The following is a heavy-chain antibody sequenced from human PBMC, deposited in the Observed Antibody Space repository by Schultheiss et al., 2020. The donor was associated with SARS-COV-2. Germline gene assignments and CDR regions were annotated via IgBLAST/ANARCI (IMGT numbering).Heavy chain of an antibody. D-gene: IGHD3-10*01. J-gene: IGHJ4*02. V-gene: IGHV1-8*02. CDR3: ARATRGDYYGSGSYPYYFDY. CDR1: GYTFTGYY. Sequence: ASVKVSCKASGYTFTGYYMHWVRQAPGQGLEWMGWINPNSGNTGYAQKFQGRVTMTRNTSISTAYMELSSLRSEDTAVYYCARATRGDYYGSGSYPYYFDYWGQGTLVTVSS. CDR2: INPNSGNT.